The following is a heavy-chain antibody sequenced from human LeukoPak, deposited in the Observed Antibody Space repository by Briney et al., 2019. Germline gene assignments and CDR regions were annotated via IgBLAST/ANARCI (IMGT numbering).Heavy chain of an antibody. Sequence: GGSLRLSCVASGFTFSNYEMNWVRQAPGKGLEWVSYISSRGSTIYYADSVKGRFTISRDNAKNSLYLQMNNLRAEDTAVYYCARDRGTYYDILTGLDYWGQGTLVTVSS. J-gene: IGHJ4*02. CDR3: ARDRGTYYDILTGLDY. V-gene: IGHV3-48*03. D-gene: IGHD3-9*01. CDR2: ISSRGSTI. CDR1: GFTFSNYE.